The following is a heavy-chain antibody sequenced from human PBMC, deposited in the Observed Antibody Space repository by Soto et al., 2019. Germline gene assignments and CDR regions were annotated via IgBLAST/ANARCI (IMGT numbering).Heavy chain of an antibody. V-gene: IGHV3-23*01. D-gene: IGHD3-16*01. CDR2: ISGSVGST. CDR3: AKNLWDPQEYYYYGMDV. Sequence: HPGGSLRLSCAASGFTFSSYAMSWVRQAPGKGLEWVSAISGSVGSTYYADSVKGRFTISRDNSKNTLYLQMNSLRAEDTAVYYCAKNLWDPQEYYYYGMDVWGQGSTVTVSS. CDR1: GFTFSSYA. J-gene: IGHJ6*02.